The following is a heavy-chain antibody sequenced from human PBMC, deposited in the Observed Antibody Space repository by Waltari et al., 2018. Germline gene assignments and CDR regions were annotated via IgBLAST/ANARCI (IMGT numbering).Heavy chain of an antibody. CDR1: GYTFTDSY. Sequence: QVQLVQSGAEMKKPGASVKVSCKASGYTFTDSYIHWVRQAPGQGLAWMGWINPNRGGTNYEQKFQDWVTMTRETSISTVYRELSRLGSDDTAVYYCARALPYGDYVHWGQGTLVTVSS. D-gene: IGHD4-17*01. CDR3: ARALPYGDYVH. J-gene: IGHJ4*02. CDR2: INPNRGGT. V-gene: IGHV1-2*04.